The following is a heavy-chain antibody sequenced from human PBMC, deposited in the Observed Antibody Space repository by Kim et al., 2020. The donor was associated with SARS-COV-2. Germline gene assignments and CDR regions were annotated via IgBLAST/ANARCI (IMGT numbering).Heavy chain of an antibody. CDR1: GFTFSDHH. J-gene: IGHJ4*02. CDR3: ARGPPLGSN. Sequence: GGSLRLSCAASGFTFSDHHMDWVRQAPGKGLEWVGRTKRKSDSYTTLYAASVKGRFAISRDDSKNTLYLQMNSLKTDDTAVYYCARGPPLGSNWGQGTL. V-gene: IGHV3-72*01. D-gene: IGHD3-16*01. CDR2: TKRKSDSYTT.